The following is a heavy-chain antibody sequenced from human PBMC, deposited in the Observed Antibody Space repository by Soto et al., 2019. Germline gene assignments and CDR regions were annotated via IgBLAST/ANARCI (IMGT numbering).Heavy chain of an antibody. CDR1: GFPFSNYA. CDR2: ISGSGGST. D-gene: IGHD3-22*01. CDR3: AKGAGDSSGYYWRRYFDL. J-gene: IGHJ2*01. V-gene: IGHV3-23*01. Sequence: EVQLLESGGGLVQPGGSLRLSWSASGFPFSNYAMIWVRQAPGKVLEWVSAISGSGGSTYYADSVKGRFTISRDNSKNTLYRQMNSLRAEDTAVYYCAKGAGDSSGYYWRRYFDLWGRGNLVTVSS.